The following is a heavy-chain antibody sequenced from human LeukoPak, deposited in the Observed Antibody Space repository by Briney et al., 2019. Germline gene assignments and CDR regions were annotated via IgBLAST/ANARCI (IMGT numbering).Heavy chain of an antibody. CDR2: IYTSGST. Sequence: PSETLSLTXTVSGGSISSYYWSWIRQPAGKGLEWIGRIYTSGSTNYNPSLKSRVTMSVDTSKNHFSLKLSSVTAADTAVYYCARQNSWDYDSSLKNWGQGTLVTVSS. J-gene: IGHJ4*02. D-gene: IGHD3-22*01. CDR1: GGSISSYY. V-gene: IGHV4-4*07. CDR3: ARQNSWDYDSSLKN.